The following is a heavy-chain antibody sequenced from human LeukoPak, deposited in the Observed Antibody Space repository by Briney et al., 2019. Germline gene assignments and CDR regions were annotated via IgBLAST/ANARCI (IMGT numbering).Heavy chain of an antibody. CDR1: GFTFSSYG. D-gene: IGHD2-2*01. V-gene: IGHV3-33*01. CDR2: IWYDGSNK. J-gene: IGHJ4*02. Sequence: GGSLRLSCAASGFTFSSYGMHWVRQAPGKGLEWVAVIWYDGSNKYYADSVKGRFTISRDNSKNTLYLQMSSLRAEDMAVYYCASEVIPAAKIDYWGQGTLVTVSS. CDR3: ASEVIPAAKIDY.